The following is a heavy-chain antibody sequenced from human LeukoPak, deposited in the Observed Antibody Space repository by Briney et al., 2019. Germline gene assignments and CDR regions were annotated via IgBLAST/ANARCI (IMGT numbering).Heavy chain of an antibody. D-gene: IGHD2-2*01. CDR2: ISYDGSNK. CDR1: GFTFSSYA. J-gene: IGHJ4*02. V-gene: IGHV3-30*04. CDR3: ARGCSTSCPRLDY. Sequence: GGSLRLSCAASGFTFSSYAMHWVRQAPGKGLEWVAVISYDGSNKYYADSVKGRFTISRDNSKNTLYLQMNSLRAEDTAVYCCARGCSTSCPRLDYWGQGTLVTVSS.